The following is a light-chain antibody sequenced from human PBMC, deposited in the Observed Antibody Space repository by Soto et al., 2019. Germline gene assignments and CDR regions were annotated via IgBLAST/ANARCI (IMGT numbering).Light chain of an antibody. Sequence: QSVLTQPASVSGSPGQSITISCTGTSSDVGSYNLVSWYQQHPGKAPKLMIYEVSKRPSGVSNRFSGSKSGNTASLTISGLQAEDEADYYCCSYAGSSTGYVFGTGTKATVL. CDR3: CSYAGSSTGYV. J-gene: IGLJ1*01. CDR1: SSDVGSYNL. CDR2: EVS. V-gene: IGLV2-23*02.